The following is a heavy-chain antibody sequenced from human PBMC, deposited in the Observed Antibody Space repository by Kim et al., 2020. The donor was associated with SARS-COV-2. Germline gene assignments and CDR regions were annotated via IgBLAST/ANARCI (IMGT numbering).Heavy chain of an antibody. V-gene: IGHV4-34*01. J-gene: IGHJ4*02. CDR2: INHSGST. CDR3: ARLTVGGPDY. CDR1: GGSFSGYY. Sequence: SETLSLTCAVYGGSFSGYYWSWIRQPPGKGLEWIGEINHSGSTNYNPSLKSRVTISVDTSKNQFSLKLSSVTAADTAVYYCARLTVGGPDYWGQGTLDTV.